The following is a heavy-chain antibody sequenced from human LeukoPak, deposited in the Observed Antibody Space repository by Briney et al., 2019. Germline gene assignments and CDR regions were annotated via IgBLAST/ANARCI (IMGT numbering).Heavy chain of an antibody. CDR3: AKQLYSYGYRWFDT. D-gene: IGHD5-18*01. CDR1: GFTFTNYA. Sequence: GGSLRLSCAASGFTFTNYAMSWVRQAPGKGLEWVSSISNVGDNTQHADSGKGRFTISRDNSKNTLYLQMNSLSAVDTAVYYCAKQLYSYGYRWFDTSSQGTLVTVSS. CDR2: ISNVGDNT. V-gene: IGHV3-23*01. J-gene: IGHJ5*01.